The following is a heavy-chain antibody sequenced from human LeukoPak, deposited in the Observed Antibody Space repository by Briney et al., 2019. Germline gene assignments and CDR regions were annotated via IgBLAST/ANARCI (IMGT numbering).Heavy chain of an antibody. D-gene: IGHD2-2*01. V-gene: IGHV1-69*05. Sequence: ASVKVSCKASGGTFSSYAISWVRQAPGQGLEWMGGIIPIFGTANYAQKFLGRVTITTDESTSTAYMELSSLRSEDTAVYYCARSGTRYCSSTSCYGYWGQGTLVTVSS. CDR1: GGTFSSYA. J-gene: IGHJ4*02. CDR3: ARSGTRYCSSTSCYGY. CDR2: IIPIFGTA.